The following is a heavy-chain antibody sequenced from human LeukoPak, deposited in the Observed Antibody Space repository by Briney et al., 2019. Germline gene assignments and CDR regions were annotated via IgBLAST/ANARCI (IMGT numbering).Heavy chain of an antibody. Sequence: GGSLRPSCAASGFTFSSSATSWVRQAPGKGLEWVSNISGSGSGGSTYYADSVKGRFTISRDNSKNTLYLQMNSLRAEDTAVYYCAKLPGYSYGTYYYYTDVWGKGTTVTVSS. V-gene: IGHV3-23*01. D-gene: IGHD5-18*01. CDR1: GFTFSSSA. CDR2: ISGSGSGGST. CDR3: AKLPGYSYGTYYYYTDV. J-gene: IGHJ6*03.